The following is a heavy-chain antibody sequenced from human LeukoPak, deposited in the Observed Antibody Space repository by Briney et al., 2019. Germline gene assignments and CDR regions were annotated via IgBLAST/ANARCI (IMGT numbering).Heavy chain of an antibody. CDR1: GYTFTNYG. J-gene: IGHJ5*02. D-gene: IGHD3-22*01. V-gene: IGHV1-18*01. Sequence: ASVKVSCKASGYTFTNYGINWVRQAPGQGLEWMGWISGYNGNTNYAQKLQGRVTMTTDTSTSTAYMELRSLRSDDTAVYYCARSYEGAYYYDSSGYFWFDPWGQGTLVTVSS. CDR2: ISGYNGNT. CDR3: ARSYEGAYYYDSSGYFWFDP.